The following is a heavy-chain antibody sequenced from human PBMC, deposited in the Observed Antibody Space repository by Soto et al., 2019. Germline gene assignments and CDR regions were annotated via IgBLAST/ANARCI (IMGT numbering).Heavy chain of an antibody. CDR2: INPKSGGT. CDR3: SRGLYSSPAYFFDS. CDR1: GYTFSGHY. Sequence: QVQLEQSGAEVRKPGASVKVSCNVTGYTFSGHYLHWVRQAPGQGLEWMGWINPKSGGTNYAQKFQDRVTMTADTSVGAASMELTSLRYDDTAVFYCSRGLYSSPAYFFDSWGQGTLVTVSS. D-gene: IGHD6-13*01. V-gene: IGHV1-2*02. J-gene: IGHJ4*02.